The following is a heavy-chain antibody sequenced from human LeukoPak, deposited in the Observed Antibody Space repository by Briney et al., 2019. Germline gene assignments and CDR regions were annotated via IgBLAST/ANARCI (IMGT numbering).Heavy chain of an antibody. D-gene: IGHD3-10*01. CDR3: AGDAMVRGVLIDY. CDR1: GFTFGTYS. V-gene: IGHV3-21*01. CDR2: ISSSSSYI. J-gene: IGHJ4*02. Sequence: PGGSLRLSCAASGFTFGTYSMNWVRQAPGEGLEWVSSISSSSSYIYYADSVKGRFTISRDNAKNSLFLQMSSLRAEDTAVYYCAGDAMVRGVLIDYWGQGTLVTVSS.